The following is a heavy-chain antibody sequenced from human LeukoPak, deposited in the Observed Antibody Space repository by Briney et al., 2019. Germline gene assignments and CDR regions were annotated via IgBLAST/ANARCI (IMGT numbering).Heavy chain of an antibody. J-gene: IGHJ4*02. CDR3: ATLMITFGGVIAYFDY. CDR2: FDPEDGET. D-gene: IGHD3-16*02. CDR1: GYTLTELS. Sequence: ASVKVSCKVSGYTLTELSMHWVRQAPGKGREWMGGFDPEDGETIYAQKFQGRVTMTEDTSTDTAYMELSSLRSEDTAVYYCATLMITFGGVIAYFDYWGQGTLVTVSS. V-gene: IGHV1-24*01.